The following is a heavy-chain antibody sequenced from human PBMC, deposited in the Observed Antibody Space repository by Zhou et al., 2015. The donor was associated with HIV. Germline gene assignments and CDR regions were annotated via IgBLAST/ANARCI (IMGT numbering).Heavy chain of an antibody. CDR1: GYTFTGFSGYY. CDR3: ANAIRGAQTGPFDP. D-gene: IGHD3-10*01. Sequence: QVQLVQSEPEMREPGASMKVSCKASGYTFTGFSGYYMHWVRQAPGQGLEWMGWINPNSGGTNYAQKFQGRVTMTRDTSISTAYVELSRLTSDDTAMYYCANAIRGAQTGPFDPWGQGTLVTVSS. V-gene: IGHV1-2*02. J-gene: IGHJ5*02. CDR2: INPNSGGT.